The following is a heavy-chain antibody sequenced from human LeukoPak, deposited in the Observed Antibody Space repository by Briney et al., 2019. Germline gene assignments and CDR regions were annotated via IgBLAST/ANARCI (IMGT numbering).Heavy chain of an antibody. Sequence: PGGSLRLSCAASGFTFSSYSMNWVRQAPGKGLEWVSYISSSSSTIYYADSVKGRFTISRDSAKNSLYLQMNSLRAEDTAVYYCARDIAAAASGGYDAFDIWGQGTMVTVSS. CDR1: GFTFSSYS. CDR3: ARDIAAAASGGYDAFDI. CDR2: ISSSSSTI. D-gene: IGHD6-13*01. J-gene: IGHJ3*02. V-gene: IGHV3-48*01.